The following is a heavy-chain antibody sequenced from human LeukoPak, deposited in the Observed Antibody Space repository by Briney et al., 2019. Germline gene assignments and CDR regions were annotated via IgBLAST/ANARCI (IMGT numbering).Heavy chain of an antibody. D-gene: IGHD6-25*01. CDR2: INPSGGCT. V-gene: IGHV1-46*01. CDR1: GGTFSSYA. Sequence: ASVTVSFTASGGTFSSYAISWVRQAPGQGLVWMGIINPSGGCTSCAQKFQGRVTMTRDTSTSTVYMELSSLGSEDTAVYYCARGCSSGWGLFDYWGQGTLVTVSS. J-gene: IGHJ4*02. CDR3: ARGCSSGWGLFDY.